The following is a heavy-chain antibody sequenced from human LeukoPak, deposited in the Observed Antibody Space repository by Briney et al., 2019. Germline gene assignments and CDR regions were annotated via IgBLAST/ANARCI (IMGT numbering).Heavy chain of an antibody. J-gene: IGHJ4*02. CDR1: GGSISSSSYY. V-gene: IGHV4-39*01. CDR2: IYYSGST. Sequence: SETLSLTCTVSGGSISSSSYYWGWIRQPPGKGLEWIGSIYYSGSTYYNPSLKSRVTISVDTSKNQFSLKLSSVTAANTAVYYCARLGYCSSTSCYPIDYWGQGTLVTVSS. D-gene: IGHD2-2*03. CDR3: ARLGYCSSTSCYPIDY.